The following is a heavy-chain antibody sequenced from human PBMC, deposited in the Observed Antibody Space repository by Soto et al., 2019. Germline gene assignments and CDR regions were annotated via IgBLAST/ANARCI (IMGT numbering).Heavy chain of an antibody. CDR1: GGSISSSSYY. CDR2: IYYSGST. D-gene: IGHD6-19*01. Sequence: KPSETLSLTCTVSGGSISSSSYYWGWIRQPPGKGLEWIGSIYYSGSTYYNPSLKSRVTISVDTSKNQFSLKLSSVTAADTAVYYCASRGSGSGWWNYYYYGMDVWGQGTTVTVSS. CDR3: ASRGSGSGWWNYYYYGMDV. J-gene: IGHJ6*02. V-gene: IGHV4-39*01.